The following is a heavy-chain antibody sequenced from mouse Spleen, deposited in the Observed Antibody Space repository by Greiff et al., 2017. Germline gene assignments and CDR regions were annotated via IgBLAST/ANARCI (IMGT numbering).Heavy chain of an antibody. V-gene: IGHV1-54*01. CDR3: ARDYYYGSSLAY. CDR2: INPGSGGT. J-gene: IGHJ3*01. D-gene: IGHD1-1*01. CDR1: GYAFTNYL. Sequence: VKLMESGAELVRPGTSVKVSCKASGYAFTNYLIEWVKQRPGQGLEWIGVINPGSGGTNYNEKFKGKATLTADKSSSTAYMQLSSLTSDDSAVYFCARDYYYGSSLAYWGQGTLVTVSA.